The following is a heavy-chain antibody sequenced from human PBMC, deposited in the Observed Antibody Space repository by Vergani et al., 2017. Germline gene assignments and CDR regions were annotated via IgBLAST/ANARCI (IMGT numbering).Heavy chain of an antibody. CDR1: GYSFTSYY. D-gene: IGHD3-10*01. CDR3: ARGGLYYYGSGSGRIDY. V-gene: IGHV1-2*02. J-gene: IGHJ4*02. Sequence: VQLVQSGAEVKKPGESLKISCKGSGYSFTSYYMHWVRQAPGQGLEWMGWINPNSGGTNYAQKFQGRVTMTRDTSISTAYMELSRLRSDDTAVYYCARGGLYYYGSGSGRIDYWGQGTLVTVSS. CDR2: INPNSGGT.